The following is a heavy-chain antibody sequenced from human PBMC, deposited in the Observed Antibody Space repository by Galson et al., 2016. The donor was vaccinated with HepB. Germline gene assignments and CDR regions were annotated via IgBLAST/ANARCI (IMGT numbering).Heavy chain of an antibody. D-gene: IGHD6-6*01. CDR3: AKVMRIAARPISYYYGMDV. CDR1: GFTFSLYS. J-gene: IGHJ6*02. CDR2: ISSSSSSYI. Sequence: SLRLSCAGSGFTFSLYSMNWVRQAPGKGLEWVSSISSSSSSYIYYADSVKGRFTISRDNAKNSLYLQMNSLRAEDTAVYYCAKVMRIAARPISYYYGMDVWGQGTTVTVSS. V-gene: IGHV3-21*01.